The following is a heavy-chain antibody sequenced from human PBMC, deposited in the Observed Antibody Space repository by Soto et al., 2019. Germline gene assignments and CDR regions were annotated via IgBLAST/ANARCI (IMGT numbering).Heavy chain of an antibody. Sequence: GASVKVSCKASGYTFTNYYVQWVRQAPGQGLEWLGVIHPDGGHTTYSQKFQDRVTMTMDTFTSTVYMELSSLRSEDTAVYYCARGDNDYWGQGTLVTVSS. V-gene: IGHV1-46*01. CDR2: IHPDGGHT. J-gene: IGHJ4*02. CDR1: GYTFTNYY. CDR3: ARGDNDY.